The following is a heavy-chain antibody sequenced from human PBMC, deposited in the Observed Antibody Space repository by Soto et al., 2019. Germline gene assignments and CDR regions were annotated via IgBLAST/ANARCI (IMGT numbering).Heavy chain of an antibody. CDR3: ARDRRSYYYDSSGYYSPHY. CDR1: GGTFSSYA. D-gene: IGHD3-22*01. V-gene: IGHV1-69*01. J-gene: IGHJ4*02. CDR2: IIPIFGTA. Sequence: QVQLVQSGADVKKPGSSVKVSCKASGGTFSSYAISWVRQAPGQGLEWMGGIIPIFGTANYAQKFQGRVTITADESTSTAYMELSSLRSEDTAVYYCARDRRSYYYDSSGYYSPHYWGQGTLVTVSS.